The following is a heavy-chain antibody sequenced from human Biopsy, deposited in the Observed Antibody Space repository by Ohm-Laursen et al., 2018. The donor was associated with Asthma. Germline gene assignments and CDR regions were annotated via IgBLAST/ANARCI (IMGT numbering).Heavy chain of an antibody. Sequence: ASVKVSCKASGGTFRTYAFNWVRQAPGQGLEWMGGIIPMYGVPKVAQKFQGRVTITADESTSMAYMEMSSLRSEDTAVYYCARVDAIMISGDFYFYSGFDLWGQGTTVRVSS. CDR3: ARVDAIMISGDFYFYSGFDL. CDR2: IIPMYGVP. CDR1: GGTFRTYA. D-gene: IGHD3-16*01. V-gene: IGHV1-69*13. J-gene: IGHJ6*02.